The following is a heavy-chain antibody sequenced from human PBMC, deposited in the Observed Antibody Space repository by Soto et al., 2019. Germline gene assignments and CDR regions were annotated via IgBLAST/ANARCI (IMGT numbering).Heavy chain of an antibody. CDR3: AKVSRSNWGFPFDY. D-gene: IGHD7-27*01. CDR2: ISGSGGST. V-gene: IGHV3-23*01. CDR1: GFTFSSYA. Sequence: GGSLRLSCAASGFTFSSYAMSWVRRAPGKGLEWVSAISGSGGSTYYADSVKGRFTISRDNSKNTLYLQMNSLRAEDTAVYYCAKVSRSNWGFPFDYWGQGTLVTVSS. J-gene: IGHJ4*02.